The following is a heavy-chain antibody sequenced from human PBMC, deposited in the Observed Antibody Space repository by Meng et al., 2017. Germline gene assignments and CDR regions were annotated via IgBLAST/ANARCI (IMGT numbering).Heavy chain of an antibody. CDR1: GFTFSGDC. CDR3: ARVLDRSGGADY. J-gene: IGHJ4*02. CDR2: ISSSGSTI. Sequence: GGVLEPPGGFLFTSCVASGFTFSGDCMSWVRQAPGKGLEWVSYISSSGSTIYYADSVKGRFTISRDNAKNSLYLQMNSLRAEDTAVYYCARVLDRSGGADYWGQGTLVTVSS. D-gene: IGHD3-16*01. V-gene: IGHV3-11*01.